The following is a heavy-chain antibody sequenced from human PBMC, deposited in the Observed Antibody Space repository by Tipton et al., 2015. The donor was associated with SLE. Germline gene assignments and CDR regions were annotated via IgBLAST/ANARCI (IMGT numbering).Heavy chain of an antibody. CDR1: GFTLSNYW. Sequence: SLRLSCAASGFTLSNYWMSWVRQAPGKGLEWVAVVWYDGSNKYYADSVKGRFTISRDNSKNTLYLQMNSLRAEDTAVYYCARADFPAAPFDYWGQGTLVTVSS. V-gene: IGHV3-33*08. CDR2: VWYDGSNK. J-gene: IGHJ4*02. D-gene: IGHD2/OR15-2a*01. CDR3: ARADFPAAPFDY.